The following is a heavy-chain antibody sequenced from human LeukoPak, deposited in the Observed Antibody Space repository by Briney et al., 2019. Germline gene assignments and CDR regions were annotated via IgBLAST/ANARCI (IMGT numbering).Heavy chain of an antibody. V-gene: IGHV3-74*01. D-gene: IGHD6-13*01. CDR3: ARGVYGSSCGY. CDR1: GFTFSSYW. Sequence: GGSLRLSCVASGFTFSSYWMHWVRQAPGKGLVWVSRINGDGSSTSYADSVKGRFTISRDNAKNTLYLQMSSLRAEDTAVYYCARGVYGSSCGYWGQGTLVTVSS. J-gene: IGHJ4*02. CDR2: INGDGSST.